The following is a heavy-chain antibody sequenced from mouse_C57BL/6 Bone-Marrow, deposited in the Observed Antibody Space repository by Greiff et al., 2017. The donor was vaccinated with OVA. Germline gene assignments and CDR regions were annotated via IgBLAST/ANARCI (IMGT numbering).Heavy chain of an antibody. CDR3: ARDLYGNYPFAY. Sequence: EVKVVESGGGLVQSGRSLRLSCATSGFTFSDFYMEWVRQAPGKGLEWIAASRNKANDYTTEYSASVKGRFIVSRDTSQSILYLQMNALRAEDTAIYYCARDLYGNYPFAYWGQGTLVTVSA. J-gene: IGHJ3*01. D-gene: IGHD2-1*01. CDR1: GFTFSDFY. V-gene: IGHV7-1*01. CDR2: SRNKANDYTT.